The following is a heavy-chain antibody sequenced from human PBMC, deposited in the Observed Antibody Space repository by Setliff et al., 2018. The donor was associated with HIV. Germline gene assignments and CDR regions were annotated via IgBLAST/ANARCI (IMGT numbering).Heavy chain of an antibody. J-gene: IGHJ5*02. V-gene: IGHV4-61*02. CDR3: ARSVFGRWPQLGGNWFDP. CDR1: GGSISSGSYY. Sequence: PSETLSLTCTVSGGSISSGSYYWSWIRQPAGKGLEWIGRIYTSGSTNYNPSLKSRVTISVDTSKNQFSLKLSSVTAADTAVYYCARSVFGRWPQLGGNWFDPWGQGTLVTVSS. D-gene: IGHD3-16*01. CDR2: IYTSGST.